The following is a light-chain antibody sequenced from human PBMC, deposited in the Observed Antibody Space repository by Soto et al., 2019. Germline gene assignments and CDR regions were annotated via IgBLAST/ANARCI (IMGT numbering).Light chain of an antibody. CDR1: QSVSRY. CDR2: DAS. CDR3: QQYNNWPQT. V-gene: IGKV3-11*01. J-gene: IGKJ1*01. Sequence: EIVLTQSPATLSLSPGERATFSCRASQSVSRYLAWYQQKPGQAPRLLIYDASNRATGIPARFSGSGSGTDFALTISSLQSEDFAEYHCQQYNNWPQTFGQGTKVDIK.